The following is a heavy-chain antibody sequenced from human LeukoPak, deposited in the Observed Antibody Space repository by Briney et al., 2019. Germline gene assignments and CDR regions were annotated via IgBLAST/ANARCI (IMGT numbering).Heavy chain of an antibody. V-gene: IGHV6-1*01. CDR3: ASSIGHYGDFPSYCFDY. D-gene: IGHD3-10*01. Sequence: SQTLSLTCAISGDSVSSNSAAWNWIRQSPSRGLEWLGRTYYRSKWYNDYAVSVKSRITINPDTSKNQFSLQLNSVTPEDTAVYYCASSIGHYGDFPSYCFDYWGQGTLVTVSS. J-gene: IGHJ4*02. CDR2: TYYRSKWYN. CDR1: GDSVSSNSAA.